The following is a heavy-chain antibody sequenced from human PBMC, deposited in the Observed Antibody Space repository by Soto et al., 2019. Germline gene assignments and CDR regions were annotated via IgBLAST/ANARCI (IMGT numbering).Heavy chain of an antibody. V-gene: IGHV3-48*03. J-gene: IGHJ6*02. D-gene: IGHD3-3*01. CDR1: GFTFSNYE. CDR3: ARDYGSTYYDFWSGYPTYGMDV. CDR2: ISSSGSTI. Sequence: GGSLRLSCAASGFTFSNYEMNWIRQAPGKGLEWVSYISSSGSTIYYADSVKGRFTISRDNAKNSLYLQMNSLRAEDTAVYYCARDYGSTYYDFWSGYPTYGMDVWGHGTTVTV.